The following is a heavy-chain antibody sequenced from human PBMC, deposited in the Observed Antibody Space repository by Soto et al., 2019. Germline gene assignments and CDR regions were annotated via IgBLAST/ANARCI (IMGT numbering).Heavy chain of an antibody. CDR3: ARGSEDLASNFDY. J-gene: IGHJ4*02. V-gene: IGHV3-21*01. Sequence: GESLKISCAASGFTFTRYSMNWVRQAPGKGLEWVSSISSTTNYIYYADSMKGRFTVSRDNAKNSVYLEMNSLSAEDTALYYCARGSEDLASNFDYWGQGTLVTVSS. CDR2: ISSTTNYI. CDR1: GFTFTRYS.